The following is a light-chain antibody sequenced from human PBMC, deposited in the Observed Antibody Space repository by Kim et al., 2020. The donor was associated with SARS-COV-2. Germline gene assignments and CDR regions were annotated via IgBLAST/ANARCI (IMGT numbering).Light chain of an antibody. Sequence: GQSITISCTGTSSDVGGYTYVSWYQQHSGKAPKLMIYDVSKRPSGVSNHFSGSKSGNTASLTISGLQAEDEADYYCSSYTSSSTWVFGGGTQLTVL. CDR2: DVS. CDR3: SSYTSSSTWV. V-gene: IGLV2-14*04. J-gene: IGLJ3*02. CDR1: SSDVGGYTY.